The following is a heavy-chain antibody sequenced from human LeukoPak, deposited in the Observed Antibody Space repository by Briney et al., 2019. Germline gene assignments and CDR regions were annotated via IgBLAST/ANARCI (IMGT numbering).Heavy chain of an antibody. Sequence: SETLSLTCTVSGGSISSYYWSWIRQPPGKGLEWIGYIYYSGSTNYNPSLKSRVTISVETSKNQFSLKLSSVTAADTAVYYCARDSSPGPYSSGWSYGMDVWGLGTTVTVSS. CDR1: GGSISSYY. CDR3: ARDSSPGPYSSGWSYGMDV. D-gene: IGHD6-19*01. V-gene: IGHV4-59*01. J-gene: IGHJ6*02. CDR2: IYYSGST.